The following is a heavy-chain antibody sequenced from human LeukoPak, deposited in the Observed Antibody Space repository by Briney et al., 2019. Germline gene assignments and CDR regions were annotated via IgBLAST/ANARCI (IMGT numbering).Heavy chain of an antibody. Sequence: SETLSLTCTVSGYSISSGYYWGWIRQPPGKRLEWIGSIYHSGSTYYNPSLKSRVTISVDTSKNQFSLKLSSVTAADTAVYYCARGGYSGYDYQTTVYYFDYWGQGTLVTVSS. CDR3: ARGGYSGYDYQTTVYYFDY. CDR1: GYSISSGYY. J-gene: IGHJ4*02. CDR2: IYHSGST. V-gene: IGHV4-38-2*02. D-gene: IGHD5-12*01.